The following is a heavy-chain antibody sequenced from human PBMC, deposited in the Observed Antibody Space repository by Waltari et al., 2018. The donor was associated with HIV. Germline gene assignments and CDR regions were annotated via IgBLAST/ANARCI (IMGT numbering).Heavy chain of an antibody. CDR1: GYNFATFD. CDR3: VTSRPGAVFGDF. Sequence: QAQLVQSGAEVRKPGASVKDSCKASGYNFATFDINWVRRAPGQGFEWMGWMSINNGNAGYGQRFKGRVTLTRDTSIDTAYMELHSLTPQDTAVYYCVTSRPGAVFGDFWGQGTPVMVSS. D-gene: IGHD3-3*01. CDR2: MSINNGNA. V-gene: IGHV1-8*01. J-gene: IGHJ4*02.